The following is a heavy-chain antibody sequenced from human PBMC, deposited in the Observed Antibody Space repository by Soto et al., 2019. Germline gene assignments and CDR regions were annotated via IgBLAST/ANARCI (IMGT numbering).Heavy chain of an antibody. J-gene: IGHJ4*02. D-gene: IGHD3-16*01. V-gene: IGHV3-15*07. Sequence: PGGSLRLSCAASGFTFNGAWMSWVRQAPGKGLEWVGRVKSKVDGGSIDYAAPVRGRFTISRDDSRNTVDLQMNSLSAEDSAMYYCSADLPDWGAYAFDYWGQGTLVTVSS. CDR2: VKSKVDGGSI. CDR1: GFTFNGAW. CDR3: SADLPDWGAYAFDY.